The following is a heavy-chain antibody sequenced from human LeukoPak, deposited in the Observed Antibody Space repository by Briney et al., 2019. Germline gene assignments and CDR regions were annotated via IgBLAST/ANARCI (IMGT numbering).Heavy chain of an antibody. CDR2: INPSGGST. CDR3: ATEFVVRGVIIKGGFDY. CDR1: GYTFTSYY. V-gene: IGHV1-46*01. Sequence: ASVKVSCKASGYTFTSYYMHWVRQAPGQGLEWMGIINPSGGSTIYAQKFQGRVTMTEDTSTDTAYMELSSLRSEDTAVYYCATEFVVRGVIIKGGFDYWGQGTLVTVSS. D-gene: IGHD3-10*01. J-gene: IGHJ4*02.